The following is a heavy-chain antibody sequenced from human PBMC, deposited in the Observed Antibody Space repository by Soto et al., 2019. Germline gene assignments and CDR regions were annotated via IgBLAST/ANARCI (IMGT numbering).Heavy chain of an antibody. J-gene: IGHJ4*02. D-gene: IGHD3-10*01. CDR3: AHSRVLWFGEGLVDY. V-gene: IGHV2-5*02. Sequence: QITLKESGPALVKPTQTLTLTCTFSGFSLSTSGVGVGWIRQPPGKALEWLALIYWDDDKRYSPSLKSRLTITKDTSKNQVVLTMTNMDPVDTATYYCAHSRVLWFGEGLVDYWGQGTLVTVSS. CDR2: IYWDDDK. CDR1: GFSLSTSGVG.